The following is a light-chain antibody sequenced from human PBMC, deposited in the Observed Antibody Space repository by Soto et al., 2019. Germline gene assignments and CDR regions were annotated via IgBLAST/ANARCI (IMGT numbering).Light chain of an antibody. CDR1: QTISSW. CDR2: DAS. V-gene: IGKV1-5*01. Sequence: DIQMTQSPSTLSGSVGDRVTITCRASQTISSWLAWYQQKPGKAPNVLIYDASGLKSGVPSRFSGSGSGTEFTLTISSLQPDDFATYFCQHYNTSWWTLGQGTKVDI. J-gene: IGKJ1*01. CDR3: QHYNTSWWT.